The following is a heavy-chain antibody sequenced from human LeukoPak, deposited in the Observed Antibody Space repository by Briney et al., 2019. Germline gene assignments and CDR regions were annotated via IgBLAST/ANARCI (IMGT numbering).Heavy chain of an antibody. D-gene: IGHD6-19*01. J-gene: IGHJ4*02. Sequence: PGGSLRLSCAASGFTFSSYAMNWVRQTPGKGLEWVSAISGSGGSTYYADSVKGRFTISRDNSKNTLYLQMNSLRAEDTAVYYCAKDLGLQWLAEGDSFDYWGQGTLVTVSS. CDR1: GFTFSSYA. V-gene: IGHV3-23*01. CDR3: AKDLGLQWLAEGDSFDY. CDR2: ISGSGGST.